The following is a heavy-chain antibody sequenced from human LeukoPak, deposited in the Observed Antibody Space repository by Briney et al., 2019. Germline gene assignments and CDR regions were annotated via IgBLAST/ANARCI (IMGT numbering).Heavy chain of an antibody. D-gene: IGHD4-17*01. V-gene: IGHV3-53*01. CDR1: GFTVSSNY. CDR3: ARDATLTQPFDT. J-gene: IGHJ3*02. Sequence: GGSLRLSCAASGFTVSSNYMSWVRQAPGKGLEWVSIIYSGGNTYYADSVKGRFTISRDNSKNTLYLQMNSLRVEDTAVYYCARDATLTQPFDTWGQGTMVTVPS. CDR2: IYSGGNT.